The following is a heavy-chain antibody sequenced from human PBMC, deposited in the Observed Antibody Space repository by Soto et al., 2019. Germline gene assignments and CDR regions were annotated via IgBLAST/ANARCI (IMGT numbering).Heavy chain of an antibody. Sequence: LRLSCAASGFTFSSYSMNWVRQAPGKGLEWVSSISSSSSYINYADSLQGRLTISRDNAKNSLYLQMNSLRAEDTAVYYCARGLEWPNYMDVWGKGTTVTVSS. D-gene: IGHD3-3*01. J-gene: IGHJ6*03. V-gene: IGHV3-21*01. CDR3: ARGLEWPNYMDV. CDR2: ISSSSSYI. CDR1: GFTFSSYS.